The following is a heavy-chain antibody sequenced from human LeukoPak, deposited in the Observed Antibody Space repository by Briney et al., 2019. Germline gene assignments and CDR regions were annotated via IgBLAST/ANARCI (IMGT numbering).Heavy chain of an antibody. CDR2: IYHSGSI. D-gene: IGHD1-26*01. CDR3: ARSGSGRGGYFDY. Sequence: SETLSLTCAVSGGSISRTNWWSWVRQSPGKGLEWIGEIYHSGSINYNPSLKSRVTISIDKSKNQFSLKLSSVTAADTAVYYCARSGSGRGGYFDYWGQGTLVTVSS. CDR1: GGSISRTNW. J-gene: IGHJ4*02. V-gene: IGHV4-4*02.